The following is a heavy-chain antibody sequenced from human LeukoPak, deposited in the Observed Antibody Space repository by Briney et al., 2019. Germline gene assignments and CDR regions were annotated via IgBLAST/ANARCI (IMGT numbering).Heavy chain of an antibody. Sequence: GGSLRLSCAASGLSFSSYWMTWVRQAPGKGLEWVANIKQDGSEKYYVDSVKGRFTISRDNAKNSLYLQMNSLRAEDTAVYYCSRETNDFWSGRRIDYWGQGALVAVSS. CDR1: GLSFSSYW. V-gene: IGHV3-7*01. J-gene: IGHJ4*02. CDR2: IKQDGSEK. CDR3: SRETNDFWSGRRIDY. D-gene: IGHD3-3*01.